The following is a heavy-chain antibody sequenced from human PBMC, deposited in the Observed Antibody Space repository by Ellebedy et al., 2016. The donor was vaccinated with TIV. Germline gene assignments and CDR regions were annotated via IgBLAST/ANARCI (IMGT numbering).Heavy chain of an antibody. CDR2: ISAYNGNT. J-gene: IGHJ5*02. CDR3: ARLYGDYARWFDP. Sequence: ASVKVSCXASGGTFSSYAISWVRQAPGQGLEWIGWISAYNGNTNYAQKLQGRVTMTTDTSTSTAYMELSSLRSEDTAVYYCARLYGDYARWFDPWGQGTLVTVSS. CDR1: GGTFSSYA. D-gene: IGHD4-17*01. V-gene: IGHV1-18*01.